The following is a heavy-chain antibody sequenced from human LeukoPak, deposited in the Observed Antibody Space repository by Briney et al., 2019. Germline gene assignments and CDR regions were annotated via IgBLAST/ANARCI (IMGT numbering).Heavy chain of an antibody. Sequence: ASVKVPCKASGYTFTSYDINWVRQATGQGLEWMGWMNPNSGNTGYAQKFQDRVTMTRNTSISTAYMELSSLRSEDTAVYYCARRRPYSSSWYSIRQPLLSWFDPWGQGTLVIVSS. D-gene: IGHD6-13*01. CDR2: MNPNSGNT. J-gene: IGHJ5*02. V-gene: IGHV1-8*01. CDR1: GYTFTSYD. CDR3: ARRRPYSSSWYSIRQPLLSWFDP.